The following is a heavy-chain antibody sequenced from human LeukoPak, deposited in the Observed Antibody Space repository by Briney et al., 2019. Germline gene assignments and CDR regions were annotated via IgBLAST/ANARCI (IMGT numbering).Heavy chain of an antibody. Sequence: SQTLSLTCTVSGGSISSGGYYWSWIRQHPGKGLEWIGYIYYSGSTYYNPSLKSRVTISVDTSKNQFSLKLSSVTAADTAVYHCARVYDSSGYQPSYFDYWGQGTLVTVSS. CDR1: GGSISSGGYY. D-gene: IGHD3-22*01. CDR3: ARVYDSSGYQPSYFDY. CDR2: IYYSGST. J-gene: IGHJ4*02. V-gene: IGHV4-31*03.